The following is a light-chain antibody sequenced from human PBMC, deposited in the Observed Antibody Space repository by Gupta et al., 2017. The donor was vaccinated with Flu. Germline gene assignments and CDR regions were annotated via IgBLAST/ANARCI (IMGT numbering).Light chain of an antibody. Sequence: SPELTQDPAVSVAFGQSVRITCQGASPSIYYAAWYQQKPRQAPVLLIYDENSRPSEIPDRFSGSRSGTTASLTSTGAQAEDEADYYCNSRDSSGNHLIFGGGTKRTVL. V-gene: IGLV3-19*01. CDR2: DEN. CDR1: SPSIYY. CDR3: NSRDSSGNHLI. J-gene: IGLJ2*01.